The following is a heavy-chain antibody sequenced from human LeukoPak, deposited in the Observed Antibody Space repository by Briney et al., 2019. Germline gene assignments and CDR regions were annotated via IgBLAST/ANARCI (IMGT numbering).Heavy chain of an antibody. CDR1: GFTFTNAW. D-gene: IGHD1-14*01. Sequence: PGGSLRLSCAASGFTFTNAWMSWVRQAPGKGLEWVGRIKSNTDGGTTDYAAPVKDRFTISSDDSRNMLYLQMNSLKTEDTAVYYCAPGFYGNRGGGPRNWFDPWGQGTLVTVSS. CDR3: APGFYGNRGGGPRNWFDP. V-gene: IGHV3-15*01. CDR2: IKSNTDGGTT. J-gene: IGHJ5*02.